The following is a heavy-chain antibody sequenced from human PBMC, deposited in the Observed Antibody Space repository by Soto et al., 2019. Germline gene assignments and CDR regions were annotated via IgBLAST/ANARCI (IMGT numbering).Heavy chain of an antibody. V-gene: IGHV4-31*03. CDR1: GGSISSGGYY. J-gene: IGHJ3*02. Sequence: QVQLQESGPGLVKPSQTLSLTCTVSGGSISSGGYYWSWIRQHPGKGLEWIGYIYYSGSTYYNPSLKSRVXISRDXXKNQFSLKLSSVTAADTAVYYCARDVYGDNDAFDIWGQGTMVTVSS. CDR2: IYYSGST. CDR3: ARDVYGDNDAFDI. D-gene: IGHD4-17*01.